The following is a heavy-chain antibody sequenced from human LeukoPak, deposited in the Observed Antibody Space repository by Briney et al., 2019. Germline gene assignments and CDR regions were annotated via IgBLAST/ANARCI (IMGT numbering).Heavy chain of an antibody. Sequence: PGGSLRLSCAASGFTFSSYAMHWVRQAPGKGLEWVAVISYDGSNKYYADSVKGRFTISRDNSKNTLYLQMNSLRAEDTAVYYCAREGYSSSWYYYFDYWGQGTLVTVSS. CDR2: ISYDGSNK. D-gene: IGHD6-13*01. J-gene: IGHJ4*02. CDR1: GFTFSSYA. V-gene: IGHV3-30-3*01. CDR3: AREGYSSSWYYYFDY.